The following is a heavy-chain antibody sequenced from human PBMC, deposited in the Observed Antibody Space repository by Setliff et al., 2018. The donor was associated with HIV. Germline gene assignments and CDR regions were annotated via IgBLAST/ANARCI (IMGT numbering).Heavy chain of an antibody. CDR3: ATRPLLETGPSY. V-gene: IGHV5-51*01. Sequence: GSSLKISCTTSEYTFNTHWIGCVRRVPGKGLEWMGVIYPGDLRNRYNPSFQGQVTLSVDKSTRTAYHKWNSRRASDSAMYYCATRPLLETGPSYWGQGTVVTVSS. J-gene: IGHJ4*02. CDR2: IYPGDLRN. D-gene: IGHD3-10*01. CDR1: EYTFNTHW.